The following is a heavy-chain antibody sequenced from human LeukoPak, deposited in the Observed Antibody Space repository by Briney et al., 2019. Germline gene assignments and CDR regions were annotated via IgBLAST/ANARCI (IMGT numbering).Heavy chain of an antibody. V-gene: IGHV3-23*01. CDR2: IGGSGGST. Sequence: PGGSLRLSCAASGFTFSSYAMSWVRQAPGKGLEWVSAIGGSGGSTYYADSVKGRFTISRDNSKNTLYLQMNSLRAEDTAVYYCAKAVTVSSGFDYWGQGTLVTVSS. D-gene: IGHD3-3*01. J-gene: IGHJ4*02. CDR3: AKAVTVSSGFDY. CDR1: GFTFSSYA.